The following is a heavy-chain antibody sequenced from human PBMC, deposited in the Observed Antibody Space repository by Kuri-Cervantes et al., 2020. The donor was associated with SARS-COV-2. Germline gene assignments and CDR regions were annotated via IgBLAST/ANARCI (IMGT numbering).Heavy chain of an antibody. CDR3: ARAVSPRIVGALTYFDY. V-gene: IGHV1-18*01. CDR2: ISAYNGNT. J-gene: IGHJ4*02. Sequence: GESLKISCKASGYTFTSYGISWVRQAPGQGLEWMGWISAYNGNTNYAQKLQGRVTMTTDTSTSTAYMELRSLRSDDTAVYYCARAVSPRIVGALTYFDYWGQGTLVTVSS. D-gene: IGHD1-26*01. CDR1: GYTFTSYG.